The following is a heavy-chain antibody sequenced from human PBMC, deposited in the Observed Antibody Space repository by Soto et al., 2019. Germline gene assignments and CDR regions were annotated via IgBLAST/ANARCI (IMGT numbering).Heavy chain of an antibody. Sequence: SETLSLTCTVSGGSISSSSYYWGWIRQPPGKGLEWIGSIYYSGSTYYNPSLKSRVTISVDTSKNQFSLKLSSVTAADTAVYYCARHGTSDYGDYLPLYYFDYWGQGTPVPSPQ. D-gene: IGHD4-17*01. CDR2: IYYSGST. V-gene: IGHV4-39*01. J-gene: IGHJ4*02. CDR1: GGSISSSSYY. CDR3: ARHGTSDYGDYLPLYYFDY.